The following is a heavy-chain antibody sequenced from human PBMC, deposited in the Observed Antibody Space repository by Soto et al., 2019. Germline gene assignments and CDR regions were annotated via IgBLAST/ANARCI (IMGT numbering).Heavy chain of an antibody. J-gene: IGHJ4*02. CDR1: GFTFSSYA. CDR2: ISYDGSNK. CDR3: AGGIAVAGKEFDY. D-gene: IGHD6-19*01. V-gene: IGHV3-30*04. Sequence: GESLKISCAASGFTFSSYAMHWVRQAPGKGLEWVAVISYDGSNKYYADSVKGRFTISRDNSKNTLYLQMNSLRAEDTAVYYCAGGIAVAGKEFDYWGQGTLVTVSS.